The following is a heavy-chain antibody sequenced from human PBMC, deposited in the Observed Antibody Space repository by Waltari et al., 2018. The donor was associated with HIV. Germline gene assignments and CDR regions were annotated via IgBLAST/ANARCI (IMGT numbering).Heavy chain of an antibody. CDR2: ISSVGSYI. V-gene: IGHV3-21*03. CDR1: VFTSRPSN. J-gene: IGHJ4*02. Sequence: EVQLVESGGGLVKPGVSLRLSSAASVFTSRPSNMNWGRQAPGKGLEWVSSISSVGSYIYYPDSFKGRFTISRDNAKNSLYLQMNSLRAEDTAVYYCAGGGYDYAWGTYRPFDYWGQGTLVTVSS. D-gene: IGHD3-16*02. CDR3: AGGGYDYAWGTYRPFDY.